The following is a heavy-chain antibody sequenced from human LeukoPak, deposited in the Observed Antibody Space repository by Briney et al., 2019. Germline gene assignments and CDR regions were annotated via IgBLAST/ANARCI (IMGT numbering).Heavy chain of an antibody. J-gene: IGHJ4*02. CDR2: IGDSGSGT. CDR3: AKLPPRVVPSANYYFDY. D-gene: IGHD2-2*01. Sequence: GGSLRLSCAASGFTFSSYAMSWVRQAPGKGLEWVSAIGDSGSGTYYADSVKGRFTISRDNSKNTLYLQMNILRAEDTAVYYCAKLPPRVVPSANYYFDYWGQGTLVTVSS. CDR1: GFTFSSYA. V-gene: IGHV3-23*01.